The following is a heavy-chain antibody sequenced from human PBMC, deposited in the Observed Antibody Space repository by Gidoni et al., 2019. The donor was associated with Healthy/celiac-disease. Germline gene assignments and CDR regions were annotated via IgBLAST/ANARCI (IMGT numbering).Heavy chain of an antibody. J-gene: IGHJ6*03. CDR1: GGTFSSYA. D-gene: IGHD2-2*01. CDR3: ATREADIVVVPAAGYYYYMDV. CDR2: IIPIFGTA. V-gene: IGHV1-69*01. Sequence: QVQLVQSGAEVKKPGSSVKVSCKASGGTFSSYAISWVLQAPGQGLEWMGGIIPIFGTANYAQKFQGRVTITADESTSTASMELSRLRSEDTAVYYCATREADIVVVPAAGYYYYMDVWGKGTTVTVSS.